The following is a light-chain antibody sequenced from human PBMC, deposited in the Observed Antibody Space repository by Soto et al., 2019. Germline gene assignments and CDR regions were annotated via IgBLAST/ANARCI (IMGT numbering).Light chain of an antibody. J-gene: IGKJ5*01. V-gene: IGKV3D-15*01. CDR3: QQYKNWPPIT. CDR1: QSVTSSY. CDR2: GAS. Sequence: EIVLTQSPGTLSLSPGERATLSCRASQSVTSSYLAWYQQKPGQAPRLLIYGASNRATGIPDRFSGSGSGTEFTLTISSVQSEDFAVYYCQQYKNWPPITFGQGTRLEIK.